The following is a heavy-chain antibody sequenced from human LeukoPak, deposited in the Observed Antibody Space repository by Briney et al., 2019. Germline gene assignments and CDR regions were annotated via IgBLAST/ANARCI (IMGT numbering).Heavy chain of an antibody. J-gene: IGHJ4*02. V-gene: IGHV1-18*04. CDR2: ISGYNGNT. Sequence: ASVKVSCKASGFTFTGYYMHWVRQAPGQGLEWMGWISGYNGNTNYAQKFQGRVSMTADTSTSTAYMELRSLRSDDTAVYYCARSGRGTYYYFDLWGQGTLVTVSS. CDR3: ARSGRGTYYYFDL. CDR1: GFTFTGYY. D-gene: IGHD1-26*01.